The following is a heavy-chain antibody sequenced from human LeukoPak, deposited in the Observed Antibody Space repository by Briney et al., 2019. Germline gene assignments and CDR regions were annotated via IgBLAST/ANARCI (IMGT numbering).Heavy chain of an antibody. Sequence: ASVKVSCKASGGTFSSYAISWVRQAPGQGLEWMGGIIPIFGTANYAQKFQGRVTITADESTSTAYMELSSLRSEDTAVYNCARDLSLRFRAFDIWGQGTMVTVSS. V-gene: IGHV1-69*13. CDR2: IIPIFGTA. CDR3: ARDLSLRFRAFDI. J-gene: IGHJ3*02. D-gene: IGHD3-3*01. CDR1: GGTFSSYA.